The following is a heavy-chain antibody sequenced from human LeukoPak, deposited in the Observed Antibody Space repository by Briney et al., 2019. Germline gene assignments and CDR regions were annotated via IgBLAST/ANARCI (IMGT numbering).Heavy chain of an antibody. Sequence: GGSLRLSCAASGFTFTSYWMHWVRQAPGKGLVWVSRVNSDESRTSYVDSVKGRFTISRDNAKNTLYLQMNSLRVEDTAVYYCARDGGLGNNWFDPGGKGALVTVSS. CDR3: ARDGGLGNNWFDP. D-gene: IGHD3-16*01. CDR1: GFTFTSYW. CDR2: VNSDESRT. J-gene: IGHJ5*01. V-gene: IGHV3-74*01.